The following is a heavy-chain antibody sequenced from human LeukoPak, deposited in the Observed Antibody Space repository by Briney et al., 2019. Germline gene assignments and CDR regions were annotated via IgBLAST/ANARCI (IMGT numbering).Heavy chain of an antibody. D-gene: IGHD1-1*01. CDR1: GGAFSGYY. Sequence: SETLSLTCAVYGGAFSGYYWSWIRQPPGKGLEWIGEINHSGSTNYNPSLKSRVTISVDTSKNQFSLKLSSVTAADTALYYCARGSGTSYYYYYMDVWGKGTTVTASS. J-gene: IGHJ6*03. V-gene: IGHV4-34*01. CDR2: INHSGST. CDR3: ARGSGTSYYYYYMDV.